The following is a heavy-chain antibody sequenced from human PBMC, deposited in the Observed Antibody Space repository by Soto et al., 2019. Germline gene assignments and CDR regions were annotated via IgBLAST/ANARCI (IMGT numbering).Heavy chain of an antibody. CDR3: ARRPPYCSGGSCYSDAFDI. Sequence: GESLKISCKGSGYSFTSYWIGWVRQMPGKGLEWMGIIYPGDSDTRYSPYFQGQVTISADKSISTAYLQWSSLKASDTAMYYCARRPPYCSGGSCYSDAFDIWGQGTMVTVSS. J-gene: IGHJ3*02. CDR1: GYSFTSYW. D-gene: IGHD2-15*01. CDR2: IYPGDSDT. V-gene: IGHV5-51*01.